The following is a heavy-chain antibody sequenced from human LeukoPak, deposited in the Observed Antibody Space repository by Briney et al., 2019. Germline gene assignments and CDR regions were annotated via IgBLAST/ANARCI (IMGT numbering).Heavy chain of an antibody. J-gene: IGHJ4*02. CDR1: GFTIGNHG. Sequence: GTSLRLSCVVSGFTIGNHGMHWVRQAPGKGLEWVAMISHDGGSEHYGDSVKGRLTISRDNSKNTLYLQMNSLRAEDTAVYYCAKDRIAAAGTAVSAFYWGQGTLVTVSS. D-gene: IGHD6-13*01. CDR2: ISHDGGSE. CDR3: AKDRIAAAGTAVSAFY. V-gene: IGHV3-30*18.